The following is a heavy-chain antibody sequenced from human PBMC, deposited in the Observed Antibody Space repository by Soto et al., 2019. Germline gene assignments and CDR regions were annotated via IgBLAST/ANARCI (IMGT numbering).Heavy chain of an antibody. D-gene: IGHD3-22*01. J-gene: IGHJ6*02. V-gene: IGHV4-31*03. Sequence: QVQLQESGPGLVKPSQTLSLTCTVSGGSISSGGYYWSWIRQHPGKGLEWIGYIYYSGSTYYNPSLKSRVTISVDPSKNQFSRKLSSVTAADTAVYYCARHNYDSSGTAVDVWGQGTTVTVSS. CDR2: IYYSGST. CDR3: ARHNYDSSGTAVDV. CDR1: GGSISSGGYY.